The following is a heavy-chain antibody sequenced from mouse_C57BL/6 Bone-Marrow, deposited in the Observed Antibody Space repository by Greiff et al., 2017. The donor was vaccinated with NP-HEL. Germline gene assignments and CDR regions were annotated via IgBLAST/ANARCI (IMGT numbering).Heavy chain of an antibody. Sequence: VEPGASVKVSCKASGYTFTSYWMHWVKQWPGQGLEWLGRIHPSDSDTNYNQKFKGKATLTVDKSSSTAYMQRSSLTSEDSAVYYGAIPTADYWGQGTTLTVSA. CDR2: IHPSDSDT. J-gene: IGHJ2*01. CDR3: AIPTADY. D-gene: IGHD1-2*01. CDR1: GYTFTSYW. V-gene: IGHV1-74*01.